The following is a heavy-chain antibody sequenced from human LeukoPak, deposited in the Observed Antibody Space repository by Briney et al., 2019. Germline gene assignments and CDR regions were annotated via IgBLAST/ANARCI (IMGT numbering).Heavy chain of an antibody. CDR1: GFTFSNFW. CDR3: ARDLAGTRFYYFDY. V-gene: IGHV3-74*01. Sequence: GGSLRLSCAASGFTFSNFWMHWVRQAPGKGLVWVALIYGDGSFTRYADSVKGRFTISRDNAKNSLYLQMNSLRAEDTAVYYCARDLAGTRFYYFDYWGQGTLVTVSS. J-gene: IGHJ4*02. CDR2: IYGDGSFT. D-gene: IGHD6-13*01.